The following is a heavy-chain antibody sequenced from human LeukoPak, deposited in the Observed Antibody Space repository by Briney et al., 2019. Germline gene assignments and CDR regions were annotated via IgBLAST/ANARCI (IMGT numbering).Heavy chain of an antibody. V-gene: IGHV1-69*04. D-gene: IGHD3-10*01. Sequence: SVKVSCKASGGTFSSYAISWVRQAPGQGFEWMGRIIPILGIANYAQKFQGRVTITADKCTSTAYMELSSLRSEDTAVYYCARDRAPEFRAFDIWGQGTMVTVPS. CDR2: IIPILGIA. CDR1: GGTFSSYA. CDR3: ARDRAPEFRAFDI. J-gene: IGHJ3*02.